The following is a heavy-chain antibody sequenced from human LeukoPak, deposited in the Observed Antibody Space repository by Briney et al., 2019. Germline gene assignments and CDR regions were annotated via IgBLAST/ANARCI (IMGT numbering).Heavy chain of an antibody. V-gene: IGHV3-23*01. J-gene: IGHJ4*02. D-gene: IGHD2-2*03. CDR1: GFIFRKYS. CDR3: AKATHYLDRWDAFDV. Sequence: PGGSLRLSCVASGFIFRKYSMSWVRQAPGQGLEWVSSITGREGNTYAADSVKGRFTISRDSSEDTLDLQMDSLRAEDTAIYYCAKATHYLDRWDAFDVWGQGTLVTVSS. CDR2: ITGREGNT.